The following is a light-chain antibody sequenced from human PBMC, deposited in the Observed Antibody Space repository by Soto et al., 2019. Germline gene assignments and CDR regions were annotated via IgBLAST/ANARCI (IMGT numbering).Light chain of an antibody. J-gene: IGLJ1*01. CDR1: SSDVGGYNY. CDR2: EVS. CDR3: CSYAGSNDLYV. Sequence: QSALTQPPSASGSPGQSVTISCTGTSSDVGGYNYVSWYQQHPDKAPKLMIYEVSKGPSGVPDRFSGSKSGNTASLTVSGLQAEDEADYYCCSYAGSNDLYVFGTGTKVTVL. V-gene: IGLV2-8*01.